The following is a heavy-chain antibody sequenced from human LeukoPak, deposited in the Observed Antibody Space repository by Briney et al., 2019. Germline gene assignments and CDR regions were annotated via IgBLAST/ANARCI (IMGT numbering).Heavy chain of an antibody. J-gene: IGHJ4*02. CDR1: GFSLSSSGVG. CDR3: AHRYRRDYDILTGTIRRLNYFDY. Sequence: SGPTLVKATQNLTLTCTFSGFSLSSSGVGVGWIRQPPGKALEWLARIYWNDDKRYSPSLKSRLTITKDTSKNQVVLTMTNMDPVDTATYYCAHRYRRDYDILTGTIRRLNYFDYWGQGTLVTVSS. V-gene: IGHV2-5*01. CDR2: IYWNDDK. D-gene: IGHD3-9*01.